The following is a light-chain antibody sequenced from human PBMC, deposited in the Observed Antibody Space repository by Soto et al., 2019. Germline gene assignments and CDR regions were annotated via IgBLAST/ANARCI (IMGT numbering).Light chain of an antibody. J-gene: IGKJ3*01. CDR3: QQSGSSPLT. CDR2: GAS. V-gene: IGKV3-20*01. CDR1: QSVSSSY. Sequence: EIVLTQSPGTLSLSPGERATLSCRASQSVSSSYLAWYQQKPGQAPRLLIYGASSRATDIPDRFSGSGSETDFTLTISRLEPEDFAVYYCQQSGSSPLTFGPGTKVDIK.